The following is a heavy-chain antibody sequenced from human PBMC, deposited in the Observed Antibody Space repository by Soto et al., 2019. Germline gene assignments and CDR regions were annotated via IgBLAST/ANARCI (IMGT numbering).Heavy chain of an antibody. V-gene: IGHV4-34*01. CDR1: GGSFSGYY. CDR2: INHSGST. D-gene: IGHD5-12*01. J-gene: IGHJ4*02. Sequence: QVQLQQWGAGLLKPSETLSLTCAVYGGSFSGYYWSWIRQPPGTGLEWIGEINHSGSTNYNPSLKSRVTISVDTSKHQFSLKLSSVTAADTAVYYCSRRYSGYDLDYWGQGTLVTVSS. CDR3: SRRYSGYDLDY.